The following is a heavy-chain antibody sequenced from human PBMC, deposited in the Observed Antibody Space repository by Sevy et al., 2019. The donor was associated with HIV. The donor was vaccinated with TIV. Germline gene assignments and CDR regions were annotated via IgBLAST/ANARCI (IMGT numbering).Heavy chain of an antibody. Sequence: GGSLRLSCAASGFSFSSFGMHWVRQAPGKGLEGMSYIQYDGSNKDYADSVKGRFTISRDNSKNTLYLQMNSLRVEDTAVFYCVKEGGGEGGDHWGQGTLVTVSS. CDR3: VKEGGGEGGDH. D-gene: IGHD2-21*01. J-gene: IGHJ4*02. V-gene: IGHV3-30*02. CDR2: IQYDGSNK. CDR1: GFSFSSFG.